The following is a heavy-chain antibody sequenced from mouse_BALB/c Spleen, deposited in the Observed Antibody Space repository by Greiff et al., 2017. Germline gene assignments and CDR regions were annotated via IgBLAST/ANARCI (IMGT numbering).Heavy chain of an antibody. CDR3: ARYRYDVNWYFDV. CDR1: GFAFSSYD. CDR2: ISSGGGST. Sequence: EVKLVESGGGLVKPGGSLKLSCAASGFAFSSYDMSWVRQTPEERLEWVAYISSGGGSTYYPDTVKGRFTISRDNAKNTLYLQMSSLKSEDTAMYYCARYRYDVNWYFDVWGAGTTVTVSS. D-gene: IGHD2-14*01. J-gene: IGHJ1*01. V-gene: IGHV5-12-1*01.